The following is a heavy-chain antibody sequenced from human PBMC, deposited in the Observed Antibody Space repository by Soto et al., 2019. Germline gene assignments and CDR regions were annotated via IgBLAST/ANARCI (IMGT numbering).Heavy chain of an antibody. V-gene: IGHV1-3*01. D-gene: IGHD3-22*01. CDR3: ASGKGDTMIVVAHPGYAFDI. CDR2: INAGNGNT. CDR1: GYTFTSYA. Sequence: ASVKVSCKASGYTFTSYAMHWVRQAPGQRLEWMGWINAGNGNTKYSQKFQGRVTITRDTSASTAYMELSSLRSEDTAVYYCASGKGDTMIVVAHPGYAFDIWGQGTMVTVSS. J-gene: IGHJ3*02.